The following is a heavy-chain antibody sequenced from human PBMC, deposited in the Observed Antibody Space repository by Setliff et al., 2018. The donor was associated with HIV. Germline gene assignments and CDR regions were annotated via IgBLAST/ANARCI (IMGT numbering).Heavy chain of an antibody. V-gene: IGHV2-5*02. CDR1: GGSITTSTFY. CDR3: AHRPFYCGGDCYLIDY. CDR2: IYWDDDK. D-gene: IGHD2-21*01. Sequence: TLSLTCTVSGGSITTSTFYWGWIRQPPGKALAWLALIYWDDDKRYNPSLKNRLTITKDTSKNQVLLIMTNMDPVDTATYYCAHRPFYCGGDCYLIDYWGQGTLVTVSS. J-gene: IGHJ4*02.